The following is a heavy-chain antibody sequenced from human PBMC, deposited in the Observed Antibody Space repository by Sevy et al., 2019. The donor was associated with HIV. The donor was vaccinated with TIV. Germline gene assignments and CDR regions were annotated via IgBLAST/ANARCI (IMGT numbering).Heavy chain of an antibody. CDR3: ARDHVKDGDLGDYYYFAMDL. CDR2: ISGSDHTI. V-gene: IGHV3-11*01. CDR1: AFTFSDFY. D-gene: IGHD4-17*01. Sequence: GGSLRLSCAASAFTFSDFYMSWIRQAPGKGLEWISYISGSDHTIYYADPVKGRFTISRCNDKNSLYLQMNSLRAEDTAVYYCARDHVKDGDLGDYYYFAMDLWGQGTTVTVSS. J-gene: IGHJ6*02.